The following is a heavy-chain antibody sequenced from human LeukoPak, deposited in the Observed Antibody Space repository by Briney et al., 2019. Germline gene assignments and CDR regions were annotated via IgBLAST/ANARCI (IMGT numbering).Heavy chain of an antibody. CDR2: IYTSGST. CDR1: GGSISSYY. V-gene: IGHV4-4*07. Sequence: SETLSLTCTVSGGSISSYYWSWIRQPAGKGLEWIGRIYTSGSTNYSPSLKSRVTMSVDTSKNQFSLKLSSVTAADTAVYYCARGLDYYDSSGYYPFDYWGQGTLVTVSS. D-gene: IGHD3-22*01. CDR3: ARGLDYYDSSGYYPFDY. J-gene: IGHJ4*02.